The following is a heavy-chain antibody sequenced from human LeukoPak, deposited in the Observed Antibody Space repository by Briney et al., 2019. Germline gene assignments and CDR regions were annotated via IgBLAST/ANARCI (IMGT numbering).Heavy chain of an antibody. CDR2: IYYSGST. D-gene: IGHD3-10*01. CDR3: ARHRLSHGSGSYGRGGYFDL. CDR1: GGSIRSYY. J-gene: IGHJ2*01. V-gene: IGHV4-59*08. Sequence: SETLSLTCTVSGGSIRSYYWSWIRQPPGKGLEWIAYIYYSGSTNYNPSLKSRVTISVDTSKNQFSLKLSSVTAADTAVYYCARHRLSHGSGSYGRGGYFDLWGRGTLVTVSS.